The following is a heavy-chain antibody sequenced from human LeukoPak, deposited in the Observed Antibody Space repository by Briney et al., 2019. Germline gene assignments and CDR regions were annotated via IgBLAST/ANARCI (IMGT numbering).Heavy chain of an antibody. CDR1: GFTFSSYG. J-gene: IGHJ6*03. Sequence: GGSLRLSCAASGFTFSSYGMHWVRQAPGKGLEWVAFIRYDGSNKYYADSVKGRFTISRDNSKNTLCLQMNSLRAEDTAVYYCAKDSWGYCSSTSCYDMDVWGKGTTVTVSS. D-gene: IGHD2-2*01. V-gene: IGHV3-30*02. CDR3: AKDSWGYCSSTSCYDMDV. CDR2: IRYDGSNK.